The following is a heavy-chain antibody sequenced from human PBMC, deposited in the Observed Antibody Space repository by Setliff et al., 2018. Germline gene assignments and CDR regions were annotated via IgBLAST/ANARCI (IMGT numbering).Heavy chain of an antibody. Sequence: PSETLSLTCTVSGASISSGTYYWAWIRQPPGKGLEWIGRVHYRGTTYSNASLASRVTVSIDTSKNQFSLKLTSVTAADTAVYYCARVSGFLYMDVWGKGTTVTVSS. CDR2: VHYRGTT. D-gene: IGHD3-3*01. CDR3: ARVSGFLYMDV. V-gene: IGHV4-39*07. J-gene: IGHJ6*03. CDR1: GASISSGTYY.